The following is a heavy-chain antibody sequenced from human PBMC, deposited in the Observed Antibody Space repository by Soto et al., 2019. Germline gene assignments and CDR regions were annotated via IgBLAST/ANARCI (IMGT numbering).Heavy chain of an antibody. D-gene: IGHD3-16*02. CDR1: GGSVTSGGHS. Sequence: QLQLQESGSGQVKPSQTLSLTCVVSGGSVTSGGHSWSWIRQPPGKGLEWLGSIYQPKSAYYNPSLRSRVAISVDRSNNQVSLRVSSVTAADTSVYYSARGDTRLGELSHDFWGQGTLVTVSS. CDR3: ARGDTRLGELSHDF. V-gene: IGHV4-30-2*01. J-gene: IGHJ4*02. CDR2: IYQPKSA.